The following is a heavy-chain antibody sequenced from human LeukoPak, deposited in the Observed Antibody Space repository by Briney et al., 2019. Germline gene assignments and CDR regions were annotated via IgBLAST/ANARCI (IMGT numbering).Heavy chain of an antibody. CDR1: GYTLTTSY. Sequence: GASVKVSCKASGYTLTTSYMHWVRQAPGQGLEWVGTINPSGGSTSYAQKLQGRVTMTRDTSTSTVYVELSSLRSEDTAVYYCARDVCSGCYYFDYWGQGTLVTVSS. J-gene: IGHJ4*02. CDR2: INPSGGST. CDR3: ARDVCSGCYYFDY. V-gene: IGHV1-46*04. D-gene: IGHD6-25*01.